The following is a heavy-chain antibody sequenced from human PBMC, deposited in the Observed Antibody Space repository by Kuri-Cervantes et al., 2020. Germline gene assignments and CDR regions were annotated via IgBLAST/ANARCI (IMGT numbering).Heavy chain of an antibody. CDR1: GFTFSSYA. D-gene: IGHD1-26*01. Sequence: GESLKISCAASGFTFSSYAMHWVRQAPGKGLEWVAVIPYDGSNKYYADSVKGRFTISRDNSKNTLYLQMNSLRAEDTAVYYCARESTVGATTSFDYWGQGTLVTVSS. J-gene: IGHJ4*02. CDR2: IPYDGSNK. CDR3: ARESTVGATTSFDY. V-gene: IGHV3-30-3*01.